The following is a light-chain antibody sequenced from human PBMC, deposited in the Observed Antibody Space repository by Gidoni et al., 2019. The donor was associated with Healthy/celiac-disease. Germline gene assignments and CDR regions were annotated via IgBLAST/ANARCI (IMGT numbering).Light chain of an antibody. J-gene: IGLJ2*01. CDR1: SSDVGGYNY. Sequence: SALTQPPSASGSPAQSVTISCTGTSSDVGGYNYVSWSQQHPGKAPKLMIYEVSKRPSGVPDRFSGSKSGNTASLTVSGLQAEDEADYYCSSYAGSNNLVFGGGTKLTVL. V-gene: IGLV2-8*01. CDR3: SSYAGSNNLV. CDR2: EVS.